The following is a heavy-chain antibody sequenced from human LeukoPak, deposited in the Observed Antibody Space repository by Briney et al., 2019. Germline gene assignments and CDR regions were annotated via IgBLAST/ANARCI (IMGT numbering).Heavy chain of an antibody. J-gene: IGHJ5*02. Sequence: SETLSLTCAVYGGSFSGYYWSWIRQPPGKGLEWIGEINHSGSTNYNPSLKSRVTISVDTSKNQFSLKLSSVTAADTAAYYCARGPRVRWFDPWGQGTLVTVSS. CDR1: GGSFSGYY. CDR3: ARGPRVRWFDP. V-gene: IGHV4-34*01. CDR2: INHSGST.